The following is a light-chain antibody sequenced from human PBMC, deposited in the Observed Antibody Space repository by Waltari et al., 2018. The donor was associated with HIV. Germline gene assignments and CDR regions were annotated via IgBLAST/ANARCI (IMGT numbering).Light chain of an antibody. J-gene: IGKJ1*01. CDR3: QQYNNWPKT. Sequence: EIVVTQSPATLSVSPGERATLSCRASQSVSNNSAWYQQKPGQAPRLLIYDASTRATGIPARFSGSGSGTDFTLTISSLQSEDFAVFYCQQYNNWPKTFGQGTKVEIK. CDR2: DAS. V-gene: IGKV3-15*01. CDR1: QSVSNN.